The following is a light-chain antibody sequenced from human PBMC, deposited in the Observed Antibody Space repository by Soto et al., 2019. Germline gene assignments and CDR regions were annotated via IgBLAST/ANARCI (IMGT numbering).Light chain of an antibody. J-gene: IGKJ2*01. Sequence: DIQMTQSPSSLSASVGDRVTITCRASQGISNYLAWYQQKPGKVPKLLIYAASTWPSGVPSRFSGSGSGTDFTLTISSLQPEDVAAYYCQKYNSAPHTFGQGTKLEIK. CDR3: QKYNSAPHT. V-gene: IGKV1-27*01. CDR2: AAS. CDR1: QGISNY.